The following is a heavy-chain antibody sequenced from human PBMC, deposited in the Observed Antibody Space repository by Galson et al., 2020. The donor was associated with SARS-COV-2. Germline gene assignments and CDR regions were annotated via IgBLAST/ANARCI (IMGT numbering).Heavy chain of an antibody. CDR1: GFIFSDFY. D-gene: IGHD3-22*01. J-gene: IGHJ4*02. V-gene: IGHV3-11*05. CDR3: VREQQVLSSSFYAGGF. Sequence: KIGESLKISCAASGFIFSDFYMSWIRQAPGKALEWVAYISLSGDYTSYADSVKGRFTVSRDNSDNSLFLQMNSLRVEDTAIYYCVREQQVLSSSFYAGGFWGQGSLVSVSS. CDR2: ISLSGDYT.